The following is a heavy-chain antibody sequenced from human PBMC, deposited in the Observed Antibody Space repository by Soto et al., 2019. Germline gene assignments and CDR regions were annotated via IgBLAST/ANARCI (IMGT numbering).Heavy chain of an antibody. Sequence: PGGSLRLSCAASGFSFGRYAMSWVRQAPGKGLEWVSTIEYDGVKTRYADSVKGRFTTSRDNSKNTLFLQMNSLRADDTAMYYCARIFSLVGYYWDGLAVWGQGTTVPVSS. V-gene: IGHV3-23*01. CDR1: GFSFGRYA. CDR3: ARIFSLVGYYWDGLAV. D-gene: IGHD3-9*01. J-gene: IGHJ6*02. CDR2: IEYDGVKT.